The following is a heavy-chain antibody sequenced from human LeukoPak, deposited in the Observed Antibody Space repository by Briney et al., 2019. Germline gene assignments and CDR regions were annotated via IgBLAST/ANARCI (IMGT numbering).Heavy chain of an antibody. CDR3: ARLRGFCSGGTCYGDY. V-gene: IGHV5-51*01. D-gene: IGHD2-15*01. J-gene: IGHJ4*02. Sequence: GESLKISCKGSGYSFTSNWIGWVRQMPGKGLEWMGILYPGDSDTRYSPSFQGQVTISADKSISTAYLQWSSLKASDTAMYYCARLRGFCSGGTCYGDYWGQGTLVTVSS. CDR2: LYPGDSDT. CDR1: GYSFTSNW.